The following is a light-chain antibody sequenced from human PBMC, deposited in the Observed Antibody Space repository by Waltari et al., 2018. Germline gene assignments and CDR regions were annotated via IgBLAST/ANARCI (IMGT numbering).Light chain of an antibody. J-gene: IGKJ2*01. V-gene: IGKV2-30*02. CDR1: QSLVHSDGTTP. CDR3: MQGTHWPYT. CDR2: RVF. Sequence: DVVMTQSPLSLPVTLGQAASLSCKSRQSLVHSDGTTPLTWLPQRPGQSPRRLIYRVFNRDSVVPDIFSGSGSGTDFTLKISRVEAEDVGVYYCMQGTHWPYTFGPGTKLDIK.